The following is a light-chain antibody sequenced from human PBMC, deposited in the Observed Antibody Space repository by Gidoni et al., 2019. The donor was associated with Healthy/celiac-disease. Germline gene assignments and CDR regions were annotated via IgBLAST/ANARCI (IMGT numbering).Light chain of an antibody. CDR2: GAS. CDR1: QSVSSSY. J-gene: IGKJ4*01. Sequence: ELGLTQSPGTLALSPGERATLSCRASQSVSSSYLACYQQKPGQAPRLLIYGASSRATGIPDRFSGSGSGTDFTLTISRLEPEDFAVYYCQQYGSSPLTFGGGTKVEIK. CDR3: QQYGSSPLT. V-gene: IGKV3-20*01.